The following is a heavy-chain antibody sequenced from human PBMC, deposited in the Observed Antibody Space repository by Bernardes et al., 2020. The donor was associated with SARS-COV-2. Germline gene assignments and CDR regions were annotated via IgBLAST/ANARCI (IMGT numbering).Heavy chain of an antibody. CDR1: GGSITSSSYY. J-gene: IGHJ3*02. CDR2: IYYSGTT. CDR3: ASDSYHILTGYVNAFDI. D-gene: IGHD3-9*01. Sequence: SETLSLTCTVSGGSITSSSYYWAWIRQPPGKGLEWIGTIYYSGTTYYNPSLKSRVSISIDTSKNQFSLRLSSVTAADTAVYYCASDSYHILTGYVNAFDIWGQGTMVTVSS. V-gene: IGHV4-39*01.